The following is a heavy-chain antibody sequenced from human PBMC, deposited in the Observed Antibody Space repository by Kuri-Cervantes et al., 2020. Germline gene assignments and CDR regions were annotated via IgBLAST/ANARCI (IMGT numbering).Heavy chain of an antibody. J-gene: IGHJ3*02. CDR3: ARDSNIVVVPAAIGPGAFDI. Sequence: GSLRLSCTVSGYSVRSNYYWGWIRQPPGKGLEWIGNKHHSGSTYYNPSLKSRVTIPLDTSKNQFSLKLSSVTAADTAVYYRARDSNIVVVPAAIGPGAFDIWGQGTMVTVSS. D-gene: IGHD2-2*01. V-gene: IGHV4-38-2*02. CDR2: KHHSGST. CDR1: GYSVRSNYY.